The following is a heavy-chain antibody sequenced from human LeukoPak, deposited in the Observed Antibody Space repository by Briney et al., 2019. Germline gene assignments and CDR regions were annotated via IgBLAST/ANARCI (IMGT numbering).Heavy chain of an antibody. J-gene: IGHJ3*02. V-gene: IGHV5-51*01. Sequence: GESLKISCKGSGYSFTRYWIGWVRQMPGKGLEWMGIIYPDDSDTRYRPSFQGHVTISADKSISTAYLQWSSLKASDTAMSYCARHGAADDAFDIWGQGTMVTVSS. CDR2: IYPDDSDT. CDR3: ARHGAADDAFDI. D-gene: IGHD6-13*01. CDR1: GYSFTRYW.